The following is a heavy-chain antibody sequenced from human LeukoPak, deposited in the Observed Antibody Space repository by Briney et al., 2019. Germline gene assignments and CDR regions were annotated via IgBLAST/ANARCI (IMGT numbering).Heavy chain of an antibody. CDR2: FDPEDGET. CDR3: ATKYTFGGVITQGAFDI. J-gene: IGHJ3*02. CDR1: GYTLTELS. Sequence: ASVKVSCKVSGYTLTELSMHWVRQAPGKGLEWMGGFDPEDGETIYVQKFQGRVTMTEDTSTDTAYMELSSLRSEDTAVYYCATKYTFGGVITQGAFDIWGQGTMVTVSS. V-gene: IGHV1-24*01. D-gene: IGHD3-16*02.